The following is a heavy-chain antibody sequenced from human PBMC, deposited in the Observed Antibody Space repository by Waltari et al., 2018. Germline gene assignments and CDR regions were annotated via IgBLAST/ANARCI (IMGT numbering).Heavy chain of an antibody. D-gene: IGHD6-19*01. CDR3: ARELHAAVAGQYYYYYYMDV. J-gene: IGHJ6*03. CDR1: GGSISSHY. CDR2: IYYSGST. V-gene: IGHV4-59*11. Sequence: QVQLQESGPGLVKPSETLSLTCTVSGGSISSHYWSWIRQPPGKGLEWIGYIYYSGSTNYNPSLKSRVTISVDTSKNQFSLKLSSVTAADTAVYYCARELHAAVAGQYYYYYYMDVWGKGTTVTVSS.